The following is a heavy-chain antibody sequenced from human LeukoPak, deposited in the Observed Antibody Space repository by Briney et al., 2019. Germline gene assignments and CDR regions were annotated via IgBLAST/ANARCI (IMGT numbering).Heavy chain of an antibody. D-gene: IGHD3-10*01. J-gene: IGHJ6*03. CDR2: ISSNGGST. CDR1: GFTFSSYA. V-gene: IGHV3-64*01. CDR3: ARGVGGSANYYYMDV. Sequence: GGSLRLSCAASGFTFSSYAMHWVRQAPGKGLEYVAAISSNGGSTYYAHSVKGRFTISRDNSKNTLYLQMGSLRAEDMAVYYCARGVGGSANYYYMDVWGKGTTVTVSS.